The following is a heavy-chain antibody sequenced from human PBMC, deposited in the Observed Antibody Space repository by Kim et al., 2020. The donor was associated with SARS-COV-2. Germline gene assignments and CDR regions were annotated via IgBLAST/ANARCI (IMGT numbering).Heavy chain of an antibody. J-gene: IGHJ4*02. Sequence: TTDYAAPVKGRFTISRDDSENTLYLQMNSLKTEDTAVYYCTTLTTVGVDFWGQGTLVTVSS. CDR2: TT. V-gene: IGHV3-15*05. D-gene: IGHD4-4*01. CDR3: TTLTTVGVDF.